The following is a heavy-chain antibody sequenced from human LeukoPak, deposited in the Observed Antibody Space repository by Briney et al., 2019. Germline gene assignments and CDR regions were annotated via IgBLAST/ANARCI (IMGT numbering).Heavy chain of an antibody. D-gene: IGHD2-2*01. CDR3: ARGAVVVVPAAMGYYYYYYMDV. V-gene: IGHV4-39*07. J-gene: IGHJ6*03. CDR2: INYSGST. CDR1: GGSISSSSYY. Sequence: SETLSLTCTISGGSISSSSYYWGWIRQPPGKGLEWIGTINYSGSTYYNPSLKSRVTISVDTSKNQFSLKLSSVTAADTAVYYCARGAVVVVPAAMGYYYYYYMDVWGKGTTVTISS.